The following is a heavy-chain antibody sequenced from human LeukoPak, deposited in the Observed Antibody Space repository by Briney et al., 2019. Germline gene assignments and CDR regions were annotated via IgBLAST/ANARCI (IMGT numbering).Heavy chain of an antibody. CDR3: ARDVVVTAILREGAFDI. J-gene: IGHJ3*02. CDR2: ISAYNGNT. Sequence: ASVKVSCKASGYTFISYAISWVRQAPGQGLEWMGWISAYNGNTNYAQKLQGRVTMTTDTSTNTAYMELRSLRSDDTAVYYCARDVVVTAILREGAFDIWGQGTMVTVSS. CDR1: GYTFISYA. V-gene: IGHV1-18*01. D-gene: IGHD2-21*02.